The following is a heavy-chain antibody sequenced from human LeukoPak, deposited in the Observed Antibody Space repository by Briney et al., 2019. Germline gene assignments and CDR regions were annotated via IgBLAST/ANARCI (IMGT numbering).Heavy chain of an antibody. V-gene: IGHV3-30*18. CDR2: ISYDGSNK. CDR1: GFTFSSYG. D-gene: IGHD1-26*01. J-gene: IGHJ4*02. Sequence: PGRSLRLSCAASGFTFSSYGMHWVRQAPGKGLEWVAVISYDGSNKYYADSVKGRFTISRDNSKNTLYLQMNSLRAEDTAVYYCAKGRSVGATLTRFDYWGQGTLVTVSS. CDR3: AKGRSVGATLTRFDY.